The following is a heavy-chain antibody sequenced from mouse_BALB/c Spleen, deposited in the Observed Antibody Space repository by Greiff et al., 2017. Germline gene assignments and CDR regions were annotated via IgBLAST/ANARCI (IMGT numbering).Heavy chain of an antibody. CDR1: GFTFSSFG. CDR3: ARKWDWYFDV. Sequence: EVKVVESGGGLVQPGGSRKLSCAASGFTFSSFGMHWVRQAPEKGLEWVAYISSGSSTIYYADTVKGRFTISRDNPKNTLFLQMTSLRSEDTAMYYCARKWDWYFDVWGAGTTVTVSS. J-gene: IGHJ1*01. V-gene: IGHV5-17*02. CDR2: ISSGSSTI.